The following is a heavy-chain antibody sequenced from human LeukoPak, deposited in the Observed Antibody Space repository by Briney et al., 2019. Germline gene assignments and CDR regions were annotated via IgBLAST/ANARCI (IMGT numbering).Heavy chain of an antibody. V-gene: IGHV4-34*01. CDR2: INYSGST. D-gene: IGHD3-22*01. CDR1: GRSFSGYY. J-gene: IGHJ4*02. CDR3: ARVTGYMIEDYFDY. Sequence: SETLSLTCAVYGRSFSGYYWSWIRQPPGKGLEWIGEINYSGSTNYNPSLQSRVTISLDTSKNQFSLKLSSVTAADTAVYYCARVTGYMIEDYFDYWGQGTLVTVSS.